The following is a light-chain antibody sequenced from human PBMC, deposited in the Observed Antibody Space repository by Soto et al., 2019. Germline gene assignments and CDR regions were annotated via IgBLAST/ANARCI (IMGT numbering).Light chain of an antibody. Sequence: SYEVTQAPSVSVAPGKTARITCGGNNIGSKGVHWYQQKSGQAPILVIYYDSDRPSGIPERFSGSNSGNTATLTISSVEAGDEANYYCQVWDSSSDHVVFGGGTKLTVL. CDR3: QVWDSSSDHVV. J-gene: IGLJ2*01. CDR1: NIGSKG. CDR2: YDS. V-gene: IGLV3-21*04.